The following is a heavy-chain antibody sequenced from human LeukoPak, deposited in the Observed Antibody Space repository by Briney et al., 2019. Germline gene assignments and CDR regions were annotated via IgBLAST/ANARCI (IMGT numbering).Heavy chain of an antibody. CDR2: IKQDGSEK. D-gene: IGHD2-21*02. Sequence: GGSLRLSCAASGFTFSSYWMSWVRQAPGKGLEWVANIKQDGSEKYYVDSVKGRFTISRDNAKNSLYLQMNSLRAEDTAVYYCARGDNEVVTFTPYFDYWGQGTLVTVSS. CDR1: GFTFSSYW. J-gene: IGHJ4*02. CDR3: ARGDNEVVTFTPYFDY. V-gene: IGHV3-7*01.